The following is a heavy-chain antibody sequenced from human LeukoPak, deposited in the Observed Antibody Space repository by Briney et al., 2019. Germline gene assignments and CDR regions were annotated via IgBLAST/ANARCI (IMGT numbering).Heavy chain of an antibody. V-gene: IGHV1-18*04. J-gene: IGHJ4*02. CDR2: ISAYNGNT. Sequence: ASVKVSCKASGYTFTSYGISWVRQAPGQGLECMRWISAYNGNTNYAQKLQGRVTMTTDTSTSTAYMELRSLRSDDTAVYYCARDNGGHVPYYFDYWGQGTLVTVSS. D-gene: IGHD2-8*01. CDR3: ARDNGGHVPYYFDY. CDR1: GYTFTSYG.